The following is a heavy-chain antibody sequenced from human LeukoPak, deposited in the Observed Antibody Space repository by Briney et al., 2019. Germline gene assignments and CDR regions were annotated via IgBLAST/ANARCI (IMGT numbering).Heavy chain of an antibody. CDR3: ARLVATTGRLYFNY. D-gene: IGHD1-1*01. V-gene: IGHV3-53*01. CDR1: GFTVSSNY. CDR2: IYSGGNT. J-gene: IGHJ4*02. Sequence: GGSLRLSCAASGFTVSSNYMGWVRQAPGKGLEYVSVIYSGGNTYYAGSVKGRFTISRDNSKNTVYLQMNSLRAEDTAVFYCARLVATTGRLYFNYWGQGNLVTVSS.